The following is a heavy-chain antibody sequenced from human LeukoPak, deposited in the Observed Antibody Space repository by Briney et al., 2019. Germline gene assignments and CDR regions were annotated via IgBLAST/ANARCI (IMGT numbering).Heavy chain of an antibody. D-gene: IGHD5-24*01. J-gene: IGHJ4*02. CDR2: IYYSGST. CDR3: ARIPLGPDGYNSR. V-gene: IGHV4-31*03. Sequence: SETLSLTCTVSGGSNSSDHFYWSWIRQHPGKGLEWIGYIYYSGSTYYNPSLKSRVTISVDTSKNQFSLKLSSVTAADTAVYYCARIPLGPDGYNSRWGQGTLVTVSS. CDR1: GGSNSSDHFY.